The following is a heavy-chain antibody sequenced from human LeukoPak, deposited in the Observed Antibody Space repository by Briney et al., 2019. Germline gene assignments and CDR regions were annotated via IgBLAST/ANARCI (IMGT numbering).Heavy chain of an antibody. Sequence: SETLSLTCTVSGGSISTYYWNWIRQPPGKGLEWVGYIHYSGNTNYNPSLKNRVSISVDMSKNQFSLKLTSVTPEDTAVYYCARDQDADSGIWFDHWGQGTLVTVSS. D-gene: IGHD4-17*01. CDR1: GGSISTYY. CDR2: IHYSGNT. CDR3: ARDQDADSGIWFDH. V-gene: IGHV4-59*01. J-gene: IGHJ5*02.